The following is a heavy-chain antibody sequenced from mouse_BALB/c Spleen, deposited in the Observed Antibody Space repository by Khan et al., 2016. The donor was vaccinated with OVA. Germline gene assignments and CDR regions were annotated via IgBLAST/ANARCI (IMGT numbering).Heavy chain of an antibody. V-gene: IGHV5-6*01. CDR1: GFTFSTYG. Sequence: EVQLVESEGDLVKPEGSLKLSCAASGFTFSTYGMSWVRQTPDKRLEWVATISSGGSYTYYPDSVQGRFTISRDNAKNTLYLQMSSLKSEDTAMFYCARLAYYYDSEGFAYWGQGTLVTVSA. D-gene: IGHD1-1*01. CDR3: ARLAYYYDSEGFAY. J-gene: IGHJ3*01. CDR2: ISSGGSYT.